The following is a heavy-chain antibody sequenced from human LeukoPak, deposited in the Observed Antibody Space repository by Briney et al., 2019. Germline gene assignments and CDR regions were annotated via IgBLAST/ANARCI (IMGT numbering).Heavy chain of an antibody. CDR3: AGGGYYGSGNDFRFDP. Sequence: PSETLSLTCAVYGGSFSGYYWSWIRQPPGKGLEWIGEINHSGSTNYNPSLKSRVTISVETSKNQFSLKLKSVTAADTAVYYCAGGGYYGSGNDFRFDPWGQGTLVTVSS. CDR2: INHSGST. V-gene: IGHV4-34*01. J-gene: IGHJ5*02. D-gene: IGHD3-10*01. CDR1: GGSFSGYY.